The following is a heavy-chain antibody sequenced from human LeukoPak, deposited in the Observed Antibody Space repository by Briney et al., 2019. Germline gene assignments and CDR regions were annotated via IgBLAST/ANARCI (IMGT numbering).Heavy chain of an antibody. J-gene: IGHJ4*02. Sequence: EGSLRLSCAASGFTFRNYGMEWVRQAPGKGLVWVAVIWYDGSNKYYADSVKGRFTISRDNSKNTLYLQMNSLRAEDTSVYYCATVRGGSGTYYNDYWGQGTLVTVSS. D-gene: IGHD3-10*01. V-gene: IGHV3-33*01. CDR2: IWYDGSNK. CDR3: ATVRGGSGTYYNDY. CDR1: GFTFRNYG.